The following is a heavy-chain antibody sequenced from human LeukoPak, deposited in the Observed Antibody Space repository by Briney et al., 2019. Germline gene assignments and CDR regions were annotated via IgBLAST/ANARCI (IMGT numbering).Heavy chain of an antibody. CDR2: IRYDGSNK. CDR1: GFTFSSYG. Sequence: GGSLRLSCAASGFTFSSYGMHWVRQAPGKGLEWVAFIRYDGSNKYYADSVKGRFTISRDNSKNTLYLQMNSLRAEDTAVYYCASFPRGYCSGGSCYKWDYWGQGTLVTVSS. D-gene: IGHD2-15*01. CDR3: ASFPRGYCSGGSCYKWDY. V-gene: IGHV3-30*02. J-gene: IGHJ4*02.